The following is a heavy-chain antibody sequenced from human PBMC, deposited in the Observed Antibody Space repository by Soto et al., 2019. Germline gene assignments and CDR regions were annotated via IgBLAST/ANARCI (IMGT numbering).Heavy chain of an antibody. CDR2: ISGSGGST. D-gene: IGHD3-22*01. Sequence: EVQLLESWGGLVQPGGSLRLSCAASGFTFSSYAMSWVRQAPGKGLEWVSAISGSGGSTYYADSVKGRFTISRDNSKNTLYLQMNSLRAEDTAVHYCAKARADYYDSSGYPVDYWGQGTLVTVSS. CDR3: AKARADYYDSSGYPVDY. J-gene: IGHJ4*02. CDR1: GFTFSSYA. V-gene: IGHV3-23*01.